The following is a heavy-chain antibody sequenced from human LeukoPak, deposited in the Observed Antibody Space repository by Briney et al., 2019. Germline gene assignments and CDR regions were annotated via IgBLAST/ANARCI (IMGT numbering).Heavy chain of an antibody. J-gene: IGHJ4*02. CDR2: ISYDGSNK. D-gene: IGHD1-26*01. Sequence: GGSLRLSCAASGFTFSSYAMPWVRQAPGKGLEWVAVISYDGSNKYYADSVKGRFTISRDNSKNTLYLQMNSLRAEDTAVYYCARDSLSGSYPVFDYWGQGTLVTVSS. CDR1: GFTFSSYA. V-gene: IGHV3-30*01. CDR3: ARDSLSGSYPVFDY.